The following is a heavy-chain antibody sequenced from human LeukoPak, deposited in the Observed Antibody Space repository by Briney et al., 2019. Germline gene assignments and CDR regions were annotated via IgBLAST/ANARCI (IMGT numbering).Heavy chain of an antibody. CDR1: GGTFSSYA. D-gene: IGHD6-13*01. Sequence: ASVKVSCKASGGTFSSYAISWVRQAPGQGLEWMGWISAYNGNTNYAQKLQGRVTMATDTSTSTAYMELRSLRSDDTAVYYCARWQQQLVGYFDYWGQGTLVTVSS. CDR3: ARWQQQLVGYFDY. CDR2: ISAYNGNT. J-gene: IGHJ4*02. V-gene: IGHV1-18*01.